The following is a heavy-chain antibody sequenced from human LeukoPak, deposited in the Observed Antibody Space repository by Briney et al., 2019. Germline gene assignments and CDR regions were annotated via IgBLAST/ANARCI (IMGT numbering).Heavy chain of an antibody. CDR1: AFTFSDNY. CDR2: ISPSGTDI. CDR3: SRDPRNLDY. J-gene: IGHJ4*02. Sequence: GGSLRLSCAVSAFTFSDNYMTWIRQAPGKCLESVSYISPSGTDISYADSVKGRFTISRDNAKNSLYLQMNSLRAEDTAVYYCSRDPRNLDYWGQGTLVTVSS. D-gene: IGHD1-14*01. V-gene: IGHV3-11*01.